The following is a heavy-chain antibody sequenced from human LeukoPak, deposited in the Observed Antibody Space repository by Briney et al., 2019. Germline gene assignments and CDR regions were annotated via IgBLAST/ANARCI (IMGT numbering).Heavy chain of an antibody. Sequence: PGGSLRLSCAASGFTFDDYAMHWVRQAPGKGLEWVSGISWNSGSIGYADSVKGRFTISRDNAKNSLYLQMNSLRAEDTALYYCAKDKTAVAGTPLGPMDVWGKGTTVTISS. J-gene: IGHJ6*03. CDR2: ISWNSGSI. CDR1: GFTFDDYA. V-gene: IGHV3-9*01. CDR3: AKDKTAVAGTPLGPMDV. D-gene: IGHD6-19*01.